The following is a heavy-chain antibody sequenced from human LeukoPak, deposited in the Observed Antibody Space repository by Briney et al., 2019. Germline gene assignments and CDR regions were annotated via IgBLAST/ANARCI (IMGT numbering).Heavy chain of an antibody. CDR3: ARGGKATVVTM. J-gene: IGHJ4*02. Sequence: PSEILSLICTVSGGSINSYYWSWIRQPAGKGLEWIGRIYSSGSTNYNPSLKSRVSMSVDTSKNQFSLKLTSVTAADTAVYYCARGGKATVVTMWGQGILVTVSS. D-gene: IGHD4-23*01. CDR1: GGSINSYY. CDR2: IYSSGST. V-gene: IGHV4-4*07.